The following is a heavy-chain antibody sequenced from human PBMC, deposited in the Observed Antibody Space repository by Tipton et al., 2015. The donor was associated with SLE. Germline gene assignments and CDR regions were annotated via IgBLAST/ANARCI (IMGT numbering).Heavy chain of an antibody. D-gene: IGHD3-10*01. J-gene: IGHJ2*01. V-gene: IGHV3-21*03. CDR2: ISSTGIYI. Sequence: LSLTCTVSGFTFSYYNMNWVRQAPGEGLEWVSSISSTGIYIYNADSLKGRFTISRDNAKNSLYLQMNSLRAEDTAVYYCARDRGPEGSGRYFDLWGRGTLVTVSS. CDR3: ARDRGPEGSGRYFDL. CDR1: GFTFSYYN.